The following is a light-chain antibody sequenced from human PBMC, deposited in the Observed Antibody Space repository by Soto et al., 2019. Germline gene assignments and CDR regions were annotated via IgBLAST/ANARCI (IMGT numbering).Light chain of an antibody. CDR2: DVT. V-gene: IGLV2-11*01. Sequence: QSALTQPRSVSGSPGQSDTISCTGSTSDVGHYNYVSWYQQHPGKAPKLMIYDVTKRPSGVPDRFSGSKSGNTASLTISGLQTEDEADYYCCSYAGSSWVFGGGTKLTVL. CDR3: CSYAGSSWV. CDR1: TSDVGHYNY. J-gene: IGLJ3*02.